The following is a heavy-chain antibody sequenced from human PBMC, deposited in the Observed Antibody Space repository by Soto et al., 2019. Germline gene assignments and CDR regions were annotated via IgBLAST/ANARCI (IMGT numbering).Heavy chain of an antibody. J-gene: IGHJ6*02. CDR2: IYTSGST. CDR1: GGSISSYY. D-gene: IGHD3-22*01. Sequence: PSETLSLTCTVSGGSISSYYWSWIRQPAGKGLEWIGRIYTSGSTNYNPSLKSRVTMSVDTSKNQFSLKLSSVTAADTAVYYCARDPKSYDPWDYYYGMDVWGQGTTVTVSS. V-gene: IGHV4-4*07. CDR3: ARDPKSYDPWDYYYGMDV.